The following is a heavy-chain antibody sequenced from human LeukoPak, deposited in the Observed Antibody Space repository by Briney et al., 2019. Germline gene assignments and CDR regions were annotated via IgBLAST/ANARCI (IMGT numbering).Heavy chain of an antibody. CDR2: ISGGGGTT. CDR3: AKAEGSGNQPLDY. CDR1: GFMSSSFSSYA. D-gene: IGHD3-10*01. J-gene: IGHJ4*02. Sequence: GGSLRLSCAASGFMSSSFSSYAMSWVRQAPGKGLEWISYISGGGGTTYYADSVKGRFTISRDNSKNTLYLQMNSLRVGDTAVYSCAKAEGSGNQPLDYWGQGTLVTVSS. V-gene: IGHV3-23*01.